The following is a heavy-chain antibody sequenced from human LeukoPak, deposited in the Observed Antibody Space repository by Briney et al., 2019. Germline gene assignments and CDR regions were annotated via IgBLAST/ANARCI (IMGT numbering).Heavy chain of an antibody. V-gene: IGHV4-59*01. J-gene: IGHJ4*02. CDR3: ARATWGYYFDS. Sequence: SETLSLTCTVSGGSISSYYWSWIRQPPGKGLEWIGYIFYSGSTNYNPSLKSRVTISVDMSKNHFSLKLSSVTAADTAVYYCARATWGYYFDSWGQGTLVTVSS. CDR1: GGSISSYY. CDR2: IFYSGST. D-gene: IGHD7-27*01.